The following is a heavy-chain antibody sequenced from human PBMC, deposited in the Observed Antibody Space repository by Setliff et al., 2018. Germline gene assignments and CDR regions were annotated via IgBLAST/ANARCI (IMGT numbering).Heavy chain of an antibody. CDR3: ARVVGADGIGIDY. D-gene: IGHD2-15*01. V-gene: IGHV5-51*01. CDR2: IYPGDSDT. J-gene: IGHJ4*02. Sequence: GESLKISCRGSGYTFSDYWIGWVRQVPGKGLEWMGIIYPGDSDTRYSPSFQGQVTFSADKSISTAYLQWSSLKASGTATYYCARVVGADGIGIDYWGQGTVVTVSS. CDR1: GYTFSDYW.